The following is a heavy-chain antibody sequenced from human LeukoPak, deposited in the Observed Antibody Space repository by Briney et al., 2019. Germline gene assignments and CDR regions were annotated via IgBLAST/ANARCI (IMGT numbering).Heavy chain of an antibody. CDR3: ARGPRDIVVVVAATRGSFDY. J-gene: IGHJ4*02. V-gene: IGHV4-34*01. Sequence: SETLSLTCAVYGGSFSGYYWSWIRQPPGKGLEWIGEINHSGSTNYNPSLKSRATISVDTSKNQFSLKLSSVTAADTAVYYCARGPRDIVVVVAATRGSFDYWGQGTLVTVSS. D-gene: IGHD2-15*01. CDR2: INHSGST. CDR1: GGSFSGYY.